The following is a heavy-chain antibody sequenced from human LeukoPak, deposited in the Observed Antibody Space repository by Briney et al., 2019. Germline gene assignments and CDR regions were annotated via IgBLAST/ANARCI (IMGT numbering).Heavy chain of an antibody. J-gene: IGHJ4*02. CDR3: ARDALQQHLDY. CDR1: GYTFTSYY. CDR2: INPSGGST. D-gene: IGHD6-13*01. V-gene: IGHV1-46*01. Sequence: ASVKASCKASGYTFTSYYMHWVRQAPGQGLEWMGIINPSGGSTSYAQKFQGRVTMTRDMSTSTVYMELSSLRSEDTAVYYCARDALQQHLDYWGQGTLVTVSS.